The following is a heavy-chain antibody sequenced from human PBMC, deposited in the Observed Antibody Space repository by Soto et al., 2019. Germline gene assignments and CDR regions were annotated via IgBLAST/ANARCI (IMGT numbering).Heavy chain of an antibody. J-gene: IGHJ6*02. CDR2: IIPILGIA. CDR1: GGTFSSYT. Sequence: QVQLVQSGAEVKKPGSSVKVSCKASGGTFSSYTISWVRQAPGQGLEWMGRIIPILGIANYAQKFQGRVTITADKSTSTAYMELSSLRSEDTAVYYCARDPLQDPSMLSYYGMDVWGQGTTVTVSS. CDR3: ARDPLQDPSMLSYYGMDV. D-gene: IGHD2-8*01. V-gene: IGHV1-69*08.